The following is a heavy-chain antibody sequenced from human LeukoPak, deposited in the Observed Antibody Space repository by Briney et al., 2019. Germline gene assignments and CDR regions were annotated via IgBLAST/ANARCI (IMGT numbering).Heavy chain of an antibody. V-gene: IGHV3-53*05. CDR2: IYSGGST. D-gene: IGHD4-17*01. Sequence: GGSLRLSCAASGFTVSSNYMSWVRQAPGKGLEWVSVIYSGGSTYYADSVKGRFTISRDNSKNTLYLQMNSLRAEDTAVYYCAKDGSTVTTSSRDFDYWGQGTLVTVSS. CDR3: AKDGSTVTTSSRDFDY. CDR1: GFTVSSNY. J-gene: IGHJ4*02.